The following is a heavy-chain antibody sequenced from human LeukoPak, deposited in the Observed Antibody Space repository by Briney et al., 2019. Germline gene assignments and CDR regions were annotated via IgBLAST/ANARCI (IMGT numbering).Heavy chain of an antibody. CDR2: IKQDGSEK. CDR1: GFTFSSYW. CDR3: ARGSTAVAEDY. V-gene: IGHV3-7*01. J-gene: IGHJ4*02. D-gene: IGHD6-19*01. Sequence: GGSLRLSCAASGFTFSSYWMSWVRQAPGKGLEWVANIKQDGSEKYNVDSVKGRFTISRDNAKNSLYLQMNSLRAEDTAVYYCARGSTAVAEDYWGQGTLVTVSS.